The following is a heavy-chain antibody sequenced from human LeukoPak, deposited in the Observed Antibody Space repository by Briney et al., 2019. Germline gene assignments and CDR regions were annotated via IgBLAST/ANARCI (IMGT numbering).Heavy chain of an antibody. V-gene: IGHV1-69*05. CDR3: ARGCSSTSCQRGDNWFGP. CDR2: IIPIFGTA. D-gene: IGHD2-2*01. Sequence: GSSVKVSCKASGGTFSSYAISWVRQAPGQGLEWMGGIIPIFGTANYAQKFQGRVTITTDESTSTAYMELSSLRSEDTAVYYCARGCSSTSCQRGDNWFGPWGQGTLVTVSS. CDR1: GGTFSSYA. J-gene: IGHJ5*02.